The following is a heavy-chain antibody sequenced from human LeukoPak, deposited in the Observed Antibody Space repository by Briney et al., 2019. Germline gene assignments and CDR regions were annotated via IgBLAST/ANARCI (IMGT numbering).Heavy chain of an antibody. CDR3: ARVKGTSRGYHYYYMDV. CDR2: ISSSSSYI. D-gene: IGHD2-2*01. CDR1: GFTFSSYS. J-gene: IGHJ6*03. Sequence: PGGSLRLSCAASGFTFSSYSMNWVRQAPGKGLEWVSSISSSSSYIYYADSVKGRFTISRDNAKNSLYLQMNSLRAEDTAVYYCARVKGTSRGYHYYYMDVWGKGTTVTVSS. V-gene: IGHV3-21*01.